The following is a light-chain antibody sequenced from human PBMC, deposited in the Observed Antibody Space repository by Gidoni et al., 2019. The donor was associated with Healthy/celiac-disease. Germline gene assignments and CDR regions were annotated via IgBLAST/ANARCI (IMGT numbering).Light chain of an antibody. J-gene: IGKJ1*01. V-gene: IGKV1-8*01. CDR2: AAS. CDR1: QGISSY. Sequence: AIRTTQSPSSFSASTGDRVTITYRASQGISSYLAWYQQKPGKAPKLLIYAASTLQSGVPSRFSGSGSGTDFTLTISCLQSEDFATYYWQQYYSYPRTFGQGTKVEIK. CDR3: QQYYSYPRT.